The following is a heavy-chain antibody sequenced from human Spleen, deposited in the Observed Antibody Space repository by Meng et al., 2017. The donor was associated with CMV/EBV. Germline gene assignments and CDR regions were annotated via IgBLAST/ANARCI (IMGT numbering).Heavy chain of an antibody. CDR3: ARDQGIVVEPAAPYNSFDP. J-gene: IGHJ5*02. CDR1: TAYY. D-gene: IGHD2-2*01. CDR2: MHPKRGAT. Sequence: TAYYLRGVRQAPGEGLEWIGWMHPKRGATNYAQKFQDRITMTRDTSIATAYMELTSLTSNDTALYFCARDQGIVVEPAAPYNSFDPWGQGTLVTVSS. V-gene: IGHV1-2*02.